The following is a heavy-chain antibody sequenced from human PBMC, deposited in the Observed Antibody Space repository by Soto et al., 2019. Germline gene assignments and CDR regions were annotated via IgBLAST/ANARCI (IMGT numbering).Heavy chain of an antibody. CDR2: IKQDGSEK. D-gene: IGHD3-16*02. V-gene: IGHV3-7*03. CDR1: GFTFSSYW. J-gene: IGHJ4*02. CDR3: ARRRLTFGGVIVIPGYFDY. Sequence: GGSLRLSCAASGFTFSSYWMSWVRQAPGKGLEWVANIKQDGSEKYYVDSVKGRFTISRDNAKNSLYLQMNSLRAEDTAVYYCARRRLTFGGVIVIPGYFDYWGQGTLVPAPQ.